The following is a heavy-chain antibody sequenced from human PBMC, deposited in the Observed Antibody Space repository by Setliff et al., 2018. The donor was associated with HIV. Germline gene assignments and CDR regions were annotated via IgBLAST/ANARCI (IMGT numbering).Heavy chain of an antibody. V-gene: IGHV4-59*11. CDR3: AREFTSVAGTRPPFDP. Sequence: SETLSLTCTVSGGSITGHYWSWIRQPPGKGLEWIGYIHYSGSSNYNPSLKSRVSISVDTSKNQFSLKLSSVTAEDTAVYYCAREFTSVAGTRPPFDPWGQGTLVTVSS. CDR2: IHYSGSS. CDR1: GGSITGHY. J-gene: IGHJ5*02. D-gene: IGHD6-19*01.